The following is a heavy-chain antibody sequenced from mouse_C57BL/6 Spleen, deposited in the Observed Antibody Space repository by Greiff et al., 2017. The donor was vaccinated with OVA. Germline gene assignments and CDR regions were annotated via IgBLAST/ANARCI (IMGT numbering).Heavy chain of an antibody. Sequence: EVMLQQSGPELVKPGASVKISCKASGYTFTDYYMNWVKQSHGKSLEWIGDINPNNGGTSYNQKFKGKATLTVDKSSSTAYMELRSLTSEDSAVYYCARSYYYGSGYFDVWGTGTTVTVSS. D-gene: IGHD1-1*01. CDR1: GYTFTDYY. V-gene: IGHV1-26*01. CDR2: INPNNGGT. CDR3: ARSYYYGSGYFDV. J-gene: IGHJ1*03.